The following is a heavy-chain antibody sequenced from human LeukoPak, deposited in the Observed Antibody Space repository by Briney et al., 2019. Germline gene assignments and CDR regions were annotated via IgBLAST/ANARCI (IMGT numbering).Heavy chain of an antibody. J-gene: IGHJ6*02. V-gene: IGHV4-30-4*01. D-gene: IGHD6-6*01. CDR2: IYYSGST. Sequence: SETLSLTCTVSGGSISSGDYYWSWIRQPPGKGLEWIGYIYYSGSTYYNPSLKSRVTISVDTSKNQFSLKLSSVTAADTAAYYCASLSSSSDLYYYYGMDVWGQGTTVTVSS. CDR1: GGSISSGDYY. CDR3: ASLSSSSDLYYYYGMDV.